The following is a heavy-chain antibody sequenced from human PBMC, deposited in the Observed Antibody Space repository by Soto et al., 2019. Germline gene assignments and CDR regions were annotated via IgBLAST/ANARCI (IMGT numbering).Heavy chain of an antibody. CDR1: GFTFSSYA. CDR3: ARWATVTSHDY. V-gene: IGHV3-30-3*01. CDR2: ISYDGSNK. Sequence: GGSPRLSCAASGFTFSSYAMHWVRQAPGKGLEWVAVISYDGSNKYYADSVKGRFTISRDNSKNTLYLQMNSLRAEDTAVYYCARWATVTSHDYWGQGTLVTVSS. J-gene: IGHJ4*02. D-gene: IGHD4-17*01.